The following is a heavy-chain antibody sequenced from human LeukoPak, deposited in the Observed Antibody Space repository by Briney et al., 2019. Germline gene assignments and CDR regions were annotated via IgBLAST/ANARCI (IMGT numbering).Heavy chain of an antibody. D-gene: IGHD1-26*01. V-gene: IGHV3-66*01. J-gene: IGHJ4*02. CDR1: GFTFSSNY. CDR3: ARSPRSGGSFSFDY. Sequence: GGSLRLSCAASGFTFSSNYMSWVRQAPGKGLEWVSVIYSGGSTYYADSVKGRFTISRDNSKNTLYLKMNSLRAEDTAVYYCARSPRSGGSFSFDYWGQGTLVTVSS. CDR2: IYSGGST.